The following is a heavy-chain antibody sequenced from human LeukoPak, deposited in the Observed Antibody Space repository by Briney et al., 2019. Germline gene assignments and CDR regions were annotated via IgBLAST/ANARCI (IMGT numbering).Heavy chain of an antibody. CDR3: AKDSSEYSSSFDY. J-gene: IGHJ4*02. CDR2: ISYDGSNK. CDR1: GFTFSSYG. V-gene: IGHV3-30*18. Sequence: GGSLRLSCAASGFTFSSYGLHWVRQAPGKGLGWVAVISYDGSNKYYADSVKDRFTISRDNSKNTLYLQMNSLRAEDTAVYYCAKDSSEYSSSFDYWGQGTLVTVST. D-gene: IGHD6-6*01.